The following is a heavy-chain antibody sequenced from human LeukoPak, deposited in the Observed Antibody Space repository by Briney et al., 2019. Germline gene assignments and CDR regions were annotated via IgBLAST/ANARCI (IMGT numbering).Heavy chain of an antibody. CDR2: ISSSSSYI. Sequence: GSLRLSCAASGFTFSSYNMNWVRQAPGKGLEWVSSISSSSSYIYYADSVKGRFTISRDNAKNSQYLQMNSLRAEDTAVYYCAKDPRYSGSSGFDYWGQGTLVTVSS. J-gene: IGHJ4*02. CDR1: GFTFSSYN. CDR3: AKDPRYSGSSGFDY. D-gene: IGHD1-26*01. V-gene: IGHV3-21*01.